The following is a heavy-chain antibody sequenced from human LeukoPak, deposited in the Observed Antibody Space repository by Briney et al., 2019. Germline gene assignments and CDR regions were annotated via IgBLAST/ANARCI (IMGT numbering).Heavy chain of an antibody. J-gene: IGHJ4*02. CDR1: GGSISSGVYY. CDR2: IYYSGST. CDR3: ARVRGPRDYYDSSGYYHLPLYFDY. Sequence: SETLSLTCTVSGGSISSGVYYWSWIRQHPGKGLEWIGYIYYSGSTYYNPSLKSRVTISVDTSKNQFSLKLSSVTAADTAVYYCARVRGPRDYYDSSGYYHLPLYFDYWGQGTLVTVSS. V-gene: IGHV4-31*03. D-gene: IGHD3-22*01.